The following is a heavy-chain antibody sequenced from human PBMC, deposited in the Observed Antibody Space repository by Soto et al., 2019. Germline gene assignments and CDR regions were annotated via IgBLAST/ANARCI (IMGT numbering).Heavy chain of an antibody. CDR2: IIPIFGTA. J-gene: IGHJ6*02. CDR3: ASHLDPYNDHYYGSGSYHYYYGMDV. Sequence: QVQLVQSGAEVKKPGSSVKVSCKASGGTFSSYAISWVRQAPGQGLEWMGGIIPIFGTANYAPKFQGRVTITADEATRTAYMELSSLRSEDTAVYYCASHLDPYNDHYYGSGSYHYYYGMDVWGQGTTVTVSS. D-gene: IGHD3-10*01. V-gene: IGHV1-69*01. CDR1: GGTFSSYA.